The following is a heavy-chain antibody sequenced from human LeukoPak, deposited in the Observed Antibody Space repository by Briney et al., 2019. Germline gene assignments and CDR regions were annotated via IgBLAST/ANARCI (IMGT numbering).Heavy chain of an antibody. CDR1: GFTFSKAW. Sequence: PGGSLRLSCAASGFTFSKAWMTWVRQAPGKGLEWVGRIKRKTDGGTTVYAAPVKGRFTISRDDSKNTLYLQMNSLKTEDTAVYYCTTDLTGYYFFDYWGQGTLVTVSS. CDR3: TTDLTGYYFFDY. J-gene: IGHJ4*02. V-gene: IGHV3-15*01. D-gene: IGHD3-9*01. CDR2: IKRKTDGGTT.